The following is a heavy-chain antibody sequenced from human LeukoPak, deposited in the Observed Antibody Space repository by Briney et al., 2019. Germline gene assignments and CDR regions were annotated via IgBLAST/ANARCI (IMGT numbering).Heavy chain of an antibody. Sequence: PGGSLRLSCAASGFTFSSHAMHWVRQAPGKGLEWVAVIWYDGSDKHYADSVQGRFTISRDNSKNSLYLQMNSLRAEDTALYYCARRVQYYFDYWGQGTLVTVSS. J-gene: IGHJ4*02. CDR2: IWYDGSDK. CDR1: GFTFSSHA. V-gene: IGHV3-33*08. CDR3: ARRVQYYFDY.